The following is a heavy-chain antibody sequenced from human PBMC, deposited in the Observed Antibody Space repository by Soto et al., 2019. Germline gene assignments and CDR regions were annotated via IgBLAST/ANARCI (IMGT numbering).Heavy chain of an antibody. CDR3: ARSVAVPGAHIDY. D-gene: IGHD6-19*01. CDR2: VYYTGST. J-gene: IGHJ4*02. V-gene: IGHV4-59*01. CDR1: GGSISGSY. Sequence: XETLSLTCSVAGGSISGSYWSWIRQSPGKGLEWLGYVYYTGSTNYSPSLRSRVSISVDTSKNEFSLRLSSVTAADTAVYFCARSVAVPGAHIDYWGQGTQVTVSS.